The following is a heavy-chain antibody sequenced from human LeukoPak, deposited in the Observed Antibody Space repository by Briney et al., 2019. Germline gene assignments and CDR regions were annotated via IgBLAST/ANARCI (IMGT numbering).Heavy chain of an antibody. D-gene: IGHD1-26*01. CDR1: GGSISSSSYY. CDR3: ARLEYSESYFDC. J-gene: IGHJ4*02. Sequence: SETLSLTCTVSGGSISSSSYYWGWIRQPPGKGLEWIGTIYYSGSTYYNPSFKSRVTISVDTSKNQFSLKLSSVTAADTALYYCARLEYSESYFDCWGQGTLVTVSS. V-gene: IGHV4-39*01. CDR2: IYYSGST.